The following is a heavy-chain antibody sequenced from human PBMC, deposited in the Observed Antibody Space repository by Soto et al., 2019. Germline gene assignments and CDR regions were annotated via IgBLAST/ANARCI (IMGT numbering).Heavy chain of an antibody. CDR3: ARDLTSSWYRGGFDS. CDR2: ISSGNGNP. V-gene: IGHV1-3*01. J-gene: IGHJ4*02. D-gene: IGHD6-13*01. Sequence: ASVKVSCKASGYTFTTYAMHWVRQAPGQTLEWMGWISSGNGNPKYSQKFQGRVTITRDTSASTVYMELSSLRSEDTAVYYCARDLTSSWYRGGFDSRGKGTPVTVAS. CDR1: GYTFTTYA.